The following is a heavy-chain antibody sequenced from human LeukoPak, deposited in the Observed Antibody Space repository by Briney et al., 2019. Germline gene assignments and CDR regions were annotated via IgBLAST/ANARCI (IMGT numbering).Heavy chain of an antibody. D-gene: IGHD3-22*01. CDR3: ARIIKDSNGLYNFCY. J-gene: IGHJ4*02. CDR2: IKQDGSEK. CDR1: GFSISSYW. Sequence: GGSLRLTCAASGFSISSYWMSWVRQAPGKGLEWVANIKQDGSEKYYVDSLQGRFTISRDNSKNSLYLQMDSLRAEDTAVYYCARIIKDSNGLYNFCYWGQGTLVTVSS. V-gene: IGHV3-7*03.